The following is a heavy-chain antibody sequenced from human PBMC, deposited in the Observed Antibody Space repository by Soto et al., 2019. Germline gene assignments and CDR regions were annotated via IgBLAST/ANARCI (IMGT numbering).Heavy chain of an antibody. V-gene: IGHV3-66*01. CDR2: IYSGGST. D-gene: IGHD2-15*01. CDR3: ARELNCSGGNCYTFGFDY. CDR1: GFTVSSNY. J-gene: IGHJ4*02. Sequence: GGSLRLSCAASGFTVSSNYMSWVRQAPGKGLEWVSLIYSGGSTYYADSVKGRFTISRDNSKNTLYLQMNSLRAEDTAVYYCARELNCSGGNCYTFGFDYWGQGTLVTVSS.